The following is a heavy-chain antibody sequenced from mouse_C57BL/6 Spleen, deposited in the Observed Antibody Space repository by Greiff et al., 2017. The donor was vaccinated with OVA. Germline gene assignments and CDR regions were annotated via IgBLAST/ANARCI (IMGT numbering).Heavy chain of an antibody. Sequence: VQLQQSGAELVRPGASVKLSCTASGFNIKDYYMHWVKQRPEQGLEWIGRIDPEDGDTEYAPKFQGKATMTADKSSNTAYLQFSSLTSEDTAVYYCTTAYDYDEGGAMDYWGQGTSVTVSS. V-gene: IGHV14-1*01. CDR3: TTAYDYDEGGAMDY. J-gene: IGHJ4*01. CDR1: GFNIKDYY. D-gene: IGHD2-4*01. CDR2: IDPEDGDT.